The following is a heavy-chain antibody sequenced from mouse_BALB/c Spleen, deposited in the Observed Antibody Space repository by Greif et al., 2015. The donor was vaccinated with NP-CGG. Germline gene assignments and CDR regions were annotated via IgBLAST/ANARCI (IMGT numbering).Heavy chain of an antibody. CDR1: GYTFTSYV. Sequence: EVQLQQSGPELVKPGASVKMSCKASGYTFTSYVMHWVKQKPGQGLEWIGYINPYNDGTKYNEKFKGKATLTSDKSSSTAYMELSSLTSEDSAVYYCAREGVPGAMDYWGQGTSVTVSS. V-gene: IGHV1-14*01. CDR2: INPYNDGT. J-gene: IGHJ4*01. CDR3: AREGVPGAMDY.